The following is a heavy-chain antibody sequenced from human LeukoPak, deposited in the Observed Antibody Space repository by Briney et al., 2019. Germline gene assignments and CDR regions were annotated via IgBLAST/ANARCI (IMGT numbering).Heavy chain of an antibody. CDR1: GGSISSGGYY. D-gene: IGHD2-2*01. J-gene: IGHJ5*02. Sequence: KSSETLSLTCTVSGGSISSGGYYWSWIRQPPGKGLEWIGYIYHSGSTYYNPSLKSRVTISVDRSKNQFSLKLSSVTAADTAVYYCARGLIWAMGCSSTSCYNWFDPWGQGTLVTVSS. CDR2: IYHSGST. CDR3: ARGLIWAMGCSSTSCYNWFDP. V-gene: IGHV4-30-2*01.